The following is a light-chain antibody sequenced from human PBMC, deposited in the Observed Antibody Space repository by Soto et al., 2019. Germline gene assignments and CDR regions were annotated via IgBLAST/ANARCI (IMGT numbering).Light chain of an antibody. Sequence: QSVLTQPASVSGSPGQSITISCTGTSSDLGDYNSVPWYQHHPDKAPKLMIYNVNYRPSGVSNRFSGYESGNTASLTISGLQAEDEADYYCSSYTSSDTWVFGGGTKVTVL. CDR1: SSDLGDYNS. CDR2: NVN. CDR3: SSYTSSDTWV. J-gene: IGLJ3*02. V-gene: IGLV2-14*03.